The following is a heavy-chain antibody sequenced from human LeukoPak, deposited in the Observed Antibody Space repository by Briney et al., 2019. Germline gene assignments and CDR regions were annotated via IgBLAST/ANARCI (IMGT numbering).Heavy chain of an antibody. CDR3: AREGAVGEYYFDY. CDR1: GGSISSGDHY. J-gene: IGHJ4*02. CDR2: IYYSGST. D-gene: IGHD1-26*01. V-gene: IGHV4-31*03. Sequence: SETLSLTCTVSGGSISSGDHYWTWIRQHPGKGLEWIGYIYYSGSTYYNPSLKSRVIISVDTSKNQFSLELSSVTAADTAVYYCAREGAVGEYYFDYWGQGTLVTVPS.